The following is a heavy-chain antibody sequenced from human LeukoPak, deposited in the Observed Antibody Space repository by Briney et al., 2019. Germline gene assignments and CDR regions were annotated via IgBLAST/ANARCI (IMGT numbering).Heavy chain of an antibody. V-gene: IGHV3-30*04. CDR2: ISYDGSNK. CDR3: ARDSGLYYYDSSGYYY. CDR1: GFTFSSYA. D-gene: IGHD3-22*01. Sequence: GRSLRLSCAASGFTFSSYAMHWVRQAPGKGLEWVAVISYDGSNKYYADSVKGRFTISRDNSKNTLYLQMNSLRAEDTAVYYCARDSGLYYYDSSGYYYWGQGTLVTVSS. J-gene: IGHJ4*02.